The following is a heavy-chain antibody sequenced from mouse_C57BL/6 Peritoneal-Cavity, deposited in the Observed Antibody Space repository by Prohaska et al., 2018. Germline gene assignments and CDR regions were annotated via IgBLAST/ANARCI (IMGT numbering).Heavy chain of an antibody. Sequence: QIQLQQSGPELVKPGASVKISCKASGYTFTDYYINWVKQRPGQGLEWIGWIYPGSGNTKYNEKFKGKATLTVDASSSTAYMQLSSLTSEDSAVYFCARISGSDYGSSDWYFDVWGTGTTVTVSS. J-gene: IGHJ1*03. CDR1: GYTFTDYY. CDR3: ARISGSDYGSSDWYFDV. V-gene: IGHV1-84*01. CDR2: IYPGSGNT. D-gene: IGHD1-1*01.